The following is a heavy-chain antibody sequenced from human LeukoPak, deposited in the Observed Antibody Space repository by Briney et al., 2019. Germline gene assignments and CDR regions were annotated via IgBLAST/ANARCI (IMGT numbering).Heavy chain of an antibody. CDR2: IYTSGST. D-gene: IGHD3-22*01. V-gene: IGHV4-4*07. Sequence: PSETLSLTCTVSGGSISSSYWSCIRQPAGKGLEWIGRIYTSGSTNYNPSLKSRVTMSVDTSKNQFSLKLSSVTAADTAVYYCARHPSSGYYLIDYWGQGTLVTVSS. CDR3: ARHPSSGYYLIDY. CDR1: GGSISSSY. J-gene: IGHJ4*02.